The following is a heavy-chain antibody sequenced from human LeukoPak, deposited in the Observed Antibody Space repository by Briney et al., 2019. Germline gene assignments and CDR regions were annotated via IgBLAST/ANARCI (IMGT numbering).Heavy chain of an antibody. CDR3: SRLTHSYYSDTSGYYPYYYMDV. CDR2: ISYRGKT. V-gene: IGHV4-39*02. D-gene: IGHD3-22*01. CDR1: AGSISSSDYY. J-gene: IGHJ6*03. Sequence: PSETLSLTCTVSAGSISSSDYYWGWIRQSPGKGLEWIGRISYRGKTYYNPSLKSRVTISVDTSKNHFSLRLSSVTAADTAVYYCSRLTHSYYSDTSGYYPYYYMDVWGEGTTVTVSS.